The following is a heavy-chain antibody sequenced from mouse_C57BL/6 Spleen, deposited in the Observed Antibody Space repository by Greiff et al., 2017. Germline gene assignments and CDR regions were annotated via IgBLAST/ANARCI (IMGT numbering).Heavy chain of an antibody. CDR3: ARGVTTGSYWYCDV. CDR1: GYTFTSYG. J-gene: IGHJ1*03. Sequence: QVQLQQSGAELARPGASVKLSCKASGYTFTSYGISWVKQRTGQGLEWIGEIYPRSGNTYYNEQFKGKATLTADKSSSTAYMELRSLTSEDSAVYFCARGVTTGSYWYCDVWGTGTTVTVSS. V-gene: IGHV1-81*01. D-gene: IGHD2-2*01. CDR2: IYPRSGNT.